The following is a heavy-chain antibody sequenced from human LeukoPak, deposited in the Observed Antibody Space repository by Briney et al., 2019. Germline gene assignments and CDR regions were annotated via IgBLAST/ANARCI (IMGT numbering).Heavy chain of an antibody. V-gene: IGHV3-48*04. D-gene: IGHD6-13*01. CDR3: AREEGWYSSKRYGMDV. CDR1: GFTFSSYS. Sequence: SGGSLRLSCAASGFTFSSYSMNWVRQAPGKGLEWVSYISSSSSTIYYADSVKGRFTISRDNAKNSLYLQMNSLRAEDTAVYYCAREEGWYSSKRYGMDVWGQGTTVTVSS. J-gene: IGHJ6*02. CDR2: ISSSSSTI.